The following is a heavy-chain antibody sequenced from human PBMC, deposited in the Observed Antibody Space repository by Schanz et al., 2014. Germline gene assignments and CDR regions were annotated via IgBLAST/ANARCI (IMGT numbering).Heavy chain of an antibody. J-gene: IGHJ3*01. Sequence: DVQLVESGGGLVQPGGSLRLYCAASGFTFTGHWMSWVRQAPGKGLEWVANIKEDGSKKYYVDSVRGRFTISRDNAKNSLYLQVNSRPAEDTAVYHCARDSRYGTGVDCKWDGFDLWGQGTLVTVSS. CDR2: IKEDGSKK. CDR1: GFTFTGHW. CDR3: ARDSRYGTGVDCKWDGFDL. V-gene: IGHV3-7*01. D-gene: IGHD2-8*02.